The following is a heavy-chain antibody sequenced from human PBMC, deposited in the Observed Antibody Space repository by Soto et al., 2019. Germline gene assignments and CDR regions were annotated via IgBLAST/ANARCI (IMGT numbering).Heavy chain of an antibody. CDR1: GFNFVEYD. CDR3: VFCSRESCRRSPLDS. CDR2: ISGSGRNK. V-gene: IGHV3-23*01. Sequence: GGSLRLSCASPGFNFVEYDMSWVRQGPGKGLEWVAAISGSGRNKRYADSVEGRFTISRDSARNFLYLQMNSLSADDTALYYCVFCSRESCRRSPLDSWG. D-gene: IGHD2-15*01. J-gene: IGHJ5*01.